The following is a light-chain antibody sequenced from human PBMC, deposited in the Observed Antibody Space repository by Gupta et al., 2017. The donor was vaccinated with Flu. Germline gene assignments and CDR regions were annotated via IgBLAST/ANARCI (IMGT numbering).Light chain of an antibody. V-gene: IGKV3-20*01. J-gene: IGKJ1*01. CDR3: QQYGSSQA. CDR1: QSVSSSY. CDR2: GAS. Sequence: EIVLTQSPGTLSLSPGERATLSCRASQSVSSSYLAWYQQNPGQAPRLLIYGASSRATGIPDRFSGSGSGTDFTLTSSRLEPEDFAVYYCQQYGSSQAFGQGTKVEIK.